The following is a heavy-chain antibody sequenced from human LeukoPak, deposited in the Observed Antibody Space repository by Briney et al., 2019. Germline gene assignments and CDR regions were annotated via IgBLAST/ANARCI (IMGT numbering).Heavy chain of an antibody. CDR1: GFTFSSYG. CDR3: AKVVVPAATYYYYYMDV. Sequence: GGSLRLSCAASGFTFSSYGMHWVRQAPGKGLEWVAFIRYDGSNKYYADSVKGRFTISRDNSKNTLYLQMNSLRAEDTAVYYCAKVVVPAATYYYYYMDVWGKGTTVTVSS. CDR2: IRYDGSNK. D-gene: IGHD2-2*01. J-gene: IGHJ6*03. V-gene: IGHV3-30*02.